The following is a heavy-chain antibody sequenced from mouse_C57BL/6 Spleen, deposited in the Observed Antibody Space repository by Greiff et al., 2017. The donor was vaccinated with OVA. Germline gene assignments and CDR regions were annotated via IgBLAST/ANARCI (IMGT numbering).Heavy chain of an antibody. CDR1: GYTFTSSW. D-gene: IGHD2-12*01. CDR2: IYPGSGST. J-gene: IGHJ4*01. V-gene: IGHV1-55*01. CDR3: ARAYDGIYYARDY. Sequence: VQLQQPGAELVKPGASVKMSCKASGYTFTSSWITWVKQRPGQGLEWIGDIYPGSGSTNYNEKFKSKATLTVDTSSSTAYRQLSSLTSEDSAVYYGARAYDGIYYARDYWGQGTSVTVSS.